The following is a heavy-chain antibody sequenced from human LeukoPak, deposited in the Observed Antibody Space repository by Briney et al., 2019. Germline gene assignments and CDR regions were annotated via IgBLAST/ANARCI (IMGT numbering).Heavy chain of an antibody. CDR1: DDSITGYY. D-gene: IGHD2-15*01. V-gene: IGHV4-39*07. CDR2: IYYSGST. Sequence: SETLSLTCSVSDDSITGYYWGWIRQPPGKGLEWIGSIYYSGSTYYNPSLKSRVTMSVDTSKNQFSLKLSSVTAADTAVYYCARGYCSGGSCYSYYYYNYMDVWGKGTTVTVSS. CDR3: ARGYCSGGSCYSYYYYNYMDV. J-gene: IGHJ6*03.